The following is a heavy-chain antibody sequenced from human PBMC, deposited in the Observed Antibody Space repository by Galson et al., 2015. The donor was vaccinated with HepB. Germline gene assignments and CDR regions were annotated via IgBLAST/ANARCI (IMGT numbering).Heavy chain of an antibody. CDR1: GGSITHYY. D-gene: IGHD4-17*01. V-gene: IGHV4-59*08. CDR2: IYYSGTT. J-gene: IGHJ5*02. Sequence: ETLSLTCTVSGGSITHYYWTWIRQPPGKTLEWIGYIYYSGTTKYNPSLESRVNISIDISKRQFSLRLNSVTAEDTAIYYCARHYPTVKTNYRWIDPWGLGKLVTVSS. CDR3: ARHYPTVKTNYRWIDP.